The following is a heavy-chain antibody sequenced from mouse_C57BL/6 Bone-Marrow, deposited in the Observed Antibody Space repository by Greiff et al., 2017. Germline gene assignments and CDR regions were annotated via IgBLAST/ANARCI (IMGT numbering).Heavy chain of an antibody. CDR3: ARHDYYGSSYAMDY. Sequence: VHLVESGPGLVAPSQSLSITCTVSGFSLTSYGVHWVRQPPGKGLEWLVVIWSDGSTTYNSALKSRLSISKDNSKSQVFLKMNSLQTDDTARYYCARHDYYGSSYAMDYWGQGTSVTVSA. V-gene: IGHV2-6-1*01. CDR2: IWSDGST. J-gene: IGHJ4*01. CDR1: GFSLTSYG. D-gene: IGHD1-1*01.